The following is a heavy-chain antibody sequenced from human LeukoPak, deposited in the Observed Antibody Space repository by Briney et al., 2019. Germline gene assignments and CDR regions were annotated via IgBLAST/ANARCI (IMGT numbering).Heavy chain of an antibody. CDR2: INHSGST. D-gene: IGHD6-13*01. CDR3: ARGPLYSSSWYNWFDP. V-gene: IGHV4-34*01. Sequence: SETLSLTCAVYGGSFSGYYWSWIRQPPGKGLEWIGEINHSGSTNYNPSLKGRVTISVDTSKNQFSLKLSSVTAADTAVYYGARGPLYSSSWYNWFDPWGQGTLVTVSS. J-gene: IGHJ5*02. CDR1: GGSFSGYY.